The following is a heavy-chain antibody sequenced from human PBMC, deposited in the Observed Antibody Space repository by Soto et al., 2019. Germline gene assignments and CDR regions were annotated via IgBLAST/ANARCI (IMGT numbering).Heavy chain of an antibody. CDR1: GFTLSSYE. CDR2: ISSSGSTI. D-gene: IGHD6-6*01. Sequence: QPGGSLRLSCAASGFTLSSYEMNWVRQAPGKGLEWVSYISSSGSTIYYADSVKGRFTISRDNAKNSLYLQMNSLRAEDTAVYYCARNAARPLYYYYYGMDVWGQGTTVTVSS. CDR3: ARNAARPLYYYYYGMDV. J-gene: IGHJ6*02. V-gene: IGHV3-48*03.